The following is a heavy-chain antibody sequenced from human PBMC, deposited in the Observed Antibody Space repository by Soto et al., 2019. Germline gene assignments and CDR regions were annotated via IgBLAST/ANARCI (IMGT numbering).Heavy chain of an antibody. J-gene: IGHJ4*02. CDR2: IYPGDSDT. D-gene: IGHD5-18*01. CDR3: ARVRGAWIQLWNFDY. V-gene: IGHV5-51*01. CDR1: GYSFTSYW. Sequence: GESRKISCKGSGYSFTSYWIGWVRQMPGKGLEWMGIIYPGDSDTRYSPSFQGQVTISADKSISTAYLQWSSLKASDTAMYYCARVRGAWIQLWNFDYWGQGTLVTVSS.